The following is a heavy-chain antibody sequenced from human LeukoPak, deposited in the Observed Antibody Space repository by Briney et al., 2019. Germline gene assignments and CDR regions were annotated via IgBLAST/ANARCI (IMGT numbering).Heavy chain of an antibody. J-gene: IGHJ4*02. CDR2: ISYDGSNK. Sequence: GGSLRLSCAASGFTFSSYAVHWVRQAPGKGLEWVAVISYDGSNKYYADSVKGRFTISRDNSKNTLYLQMNSLRAEDTAVYYCARDQYSGYGWGYYFDYWGQGTLVTVSS. V-gene: IGHV3-30*04. CDR3: ARDQYSGYGWGYYFDY. CDR1: GFTFSSYA. D-gene: IGHD5-12*01.